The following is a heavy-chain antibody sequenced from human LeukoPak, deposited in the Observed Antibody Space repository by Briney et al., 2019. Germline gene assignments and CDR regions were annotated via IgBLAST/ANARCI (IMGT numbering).Heavy chain of an antibody. CDR1: GGSISSYY. D-gene: IGHD1-26*01. CDR3: ARDLSGSYPGWLDP. Sequence: SETLSLTCTVSGGSISSYYWSWIRQPPGKGLEWIGYIYYSGSTNYNPSLKSRVTISVDTSKNQFSLKLSSVTAADTAVYYCARDLSGSYPGWLDPWGQGTLVTVSS. CDR2: IYYSGST. V-gene: IGHV4-59*01. J-gene: IGHJ5*02.